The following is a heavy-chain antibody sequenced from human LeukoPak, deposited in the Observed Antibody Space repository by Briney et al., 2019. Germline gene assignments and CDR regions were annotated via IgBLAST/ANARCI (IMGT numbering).Heavy chain of an antibody. Sequence: AASVKVSCKASGYTFTGHYLHWVRQAPGQGLEWMGWINTNTENPTYAQGFTGRFVFSLDTSVSTAYLQISSLEADDTAVYYCARGQPWLPYWGQGSLVTVSS. CDR2: INTNTENP. CDR3: ARGQPWLPY. D-gene: IGHD5-24*01. CDR1: GYTFTGHY. J-gene: IGHJ4*02. V-gene: IGHV7-4-1*02.